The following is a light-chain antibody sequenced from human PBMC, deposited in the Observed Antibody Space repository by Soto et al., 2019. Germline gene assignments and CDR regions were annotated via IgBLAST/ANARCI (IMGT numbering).Light chain of an antibody. CDR1: QSVSNSN. J-gene: IGKJ5*01. CDR3: QQYSSSSIT. CDR2: GAS. Sequence: PGESATLSCRANQSVSNSNLAWHQQKLGQAPRLLMYGASTRASGIPDRFSGSGSGADFTLIINRLEPEDFAVYFCQQYSSSSITFGQGTRLEIK. V-gene: IGKV3-20*01.